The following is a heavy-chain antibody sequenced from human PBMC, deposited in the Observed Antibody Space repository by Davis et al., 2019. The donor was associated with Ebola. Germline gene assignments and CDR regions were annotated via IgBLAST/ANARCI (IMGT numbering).Heavy chain of an antibody. CDR1: GYTFTGYY. V-gene: IGHV1-8*02. J-gene: IGHJ5*02. D-gene: IGHD3-16*01. CDR2: MNPNSGNT. CDR3: ARGQVMITFGGVMWTWFDP. Sequence: ASVKVSCKASGYTFTGYYMHWVRQAPGQGLEWMGWMNPNSGNTGYAQKFQGRVTMTRNTSISTAYMELSSLRSEDTAVYYCARGQVMITFGGVMWTWFDPWGQGTLVTVSS.